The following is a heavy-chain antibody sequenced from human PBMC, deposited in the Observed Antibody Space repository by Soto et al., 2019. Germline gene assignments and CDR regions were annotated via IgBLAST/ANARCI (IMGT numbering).Heavy chain of an antibody. D-gene: IGHD1-20*01. CDR2: IYYSGST. CDR3: ARVPHNFNLRGDWFDP. Sequence: QVQLQESGPGLVKPSQTLSLTCTVSGGSINSGAYYWTWIRQPPGKGLEWIGCIYYSGSTDYNPSLKGRIAISLDTSDNQFSLKLTSVTAADTAIYYCARVPHNFNLRGDWFDPWVQGTLVTVSS. V-gene: IGHV4-30-4*01. CDR1: GGSINSGAYY. J-gene: IGHJ5*02.